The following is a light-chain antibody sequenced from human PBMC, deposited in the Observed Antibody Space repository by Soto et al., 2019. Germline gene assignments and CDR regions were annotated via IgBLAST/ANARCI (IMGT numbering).Light chain of an antibody. V-gene: IGLV4-69*01. CDR1: SGHSSYA. J-gene: IGLJ2*01. Sequence: QLVLTQSPSASASLGASVKLTCTLSSGHSSYAIAWHQQQPEKGPRYLMKLNSDGSHTKGDGIPDRFSGSSSGAERYPTTSSFQPEDGADYNFQTWDTGIRVVFGEGPK. CDR2: LNSDGSH. CDR3: QTWDTGIRVV.